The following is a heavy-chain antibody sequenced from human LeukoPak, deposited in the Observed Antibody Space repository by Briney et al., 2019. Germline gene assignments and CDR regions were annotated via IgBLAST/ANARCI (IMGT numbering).Heavy chain of an antibody. V-gene: IGHV3-53*01. D-gene: IGHD3-10*01. J-gene: IGHJ6*02. CDR1: GFTVSSNY. CDR2: XXXXXXT. CDR3: ARDNPNYYGSGSYSPTWYYGMDV. Sequence: GGSLRLSCAASGFTVSSNYMSWVRQAPGKGLEWVSVXXXXXXTYYADSVKGRFTISRDNSKNTLYLQMNSLRAEDTAVYYCARDNPNYYGSGSYSPTWYYGMDVWGQGTTVTVSS.